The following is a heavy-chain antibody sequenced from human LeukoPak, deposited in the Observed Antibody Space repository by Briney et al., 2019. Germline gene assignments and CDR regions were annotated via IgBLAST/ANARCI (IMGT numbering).Heavy chain of an antibody. CDR2: IRYDGSSK. CDR3: AKDSCSGGRCYSSPYDAFDV. J-gene: IGHJ3*01. CDR1: GFTFPTYG. Sequence: GGSLRLSCAASGFTFPTYGIHWVREAPGKGLEWVAFIRYDGSSKYYADFVKGRFTISRDSSKNTLYLQMNSLRPEDTAVYYCAKDSCSGGRCYSSPYDAFDVWGQGTMVTVSS. V-gene: IGHV3-30*02. D-gene: IGHD2-15*01.